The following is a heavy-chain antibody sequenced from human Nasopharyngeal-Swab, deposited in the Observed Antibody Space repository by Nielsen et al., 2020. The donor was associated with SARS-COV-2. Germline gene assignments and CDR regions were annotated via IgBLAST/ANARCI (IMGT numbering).Heavy chain of an antibody. V-gene: IGHV4-39*01. CDR3: VRRSSGWYGTYNWFDP. Sequence: SETLSLTCIVSGGSISSSSHYWGWIRQPPGKGLEWIGSVYYSGSTYYNPSLKSRVTIYVDTSKNQFSLKMSSVTAADTAVYYCVRRSSGWYGTYNWFDPWGQGALVTVSS. CDR1: GGSISSSSHY. J-gene: IGHJ5*02. CDR2: VYYSGST. D-gene: IGHD6-19*01.